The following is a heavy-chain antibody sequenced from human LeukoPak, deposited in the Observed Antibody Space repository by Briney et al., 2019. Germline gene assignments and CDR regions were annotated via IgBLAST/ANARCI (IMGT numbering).Heavy chain of an antibody. CDR1: GYTFTGYY. J-gene: IGHJ5*02. D-gene: IGHD2-2*01. CDR2: INPNSGGT. CDR3: ARRRQLPNWFDP. V-gene: IGHV1-2*02. Sequence: ASVKVSCKASGYTFTGYYMHWVRQAPGQGLEWMGWINPNSGGTNYAQKFQGRVTMTRDTSISTAYMELSRLRSDDTAVYHCARRRQLPNWFDPWGQGTLVTVSS.